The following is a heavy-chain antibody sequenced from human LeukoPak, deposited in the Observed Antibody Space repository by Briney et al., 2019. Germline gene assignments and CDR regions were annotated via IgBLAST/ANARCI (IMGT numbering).Heavy chain of an antibody. CDR1: GGSFSGYY. J-gene: IGHJ4*02. V-gene: IGHV4-34*01. CDR3: ARGGGSYYY. Sequence: KSSETLSLTCAVYGGSFSGYYWSWIRQPPGKGLEWIGEINHSGSTNYNPSLKSRVTISVDTSKNQFFLKLSSVTAADTAVYYCARGGGSYYYWGQGTLVTVSS. CDR2: INHSGST. D-gene: IGHD1-26*01.